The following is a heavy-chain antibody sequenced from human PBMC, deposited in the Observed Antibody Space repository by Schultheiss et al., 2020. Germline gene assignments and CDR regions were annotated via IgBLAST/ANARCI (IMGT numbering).Heavy chain of an antibody. D-gene: IGHD3-22*01. CDR3: ASPYYYDSSGYREENAFDI. CDR1: GFTFSSYS. Sequence: GGSLRLSCAASGFTFSSYSMNWVRQAPGKGLEWVSSISSSSSYIYYADSVKGRFTISRDNAKNSLYLQMNSLRAEDTAVYYCASPYYYDSSGYREENAFDIWGQGTMVTVSS. V-gene: IGHV3-21*01. J-gene: IGHJ3*02. CDR2: ISSSSSYI.